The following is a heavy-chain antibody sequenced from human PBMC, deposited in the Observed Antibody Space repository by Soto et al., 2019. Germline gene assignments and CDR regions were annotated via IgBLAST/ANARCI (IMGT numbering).Heavy chain of an antibody. Sequence: QLQLQESGPRLVKPSETLSLTCIVSGGSISSSAYFWGWIRQPPGKGLEWIGTIYYSGSTYYNPSLKSRVTISVDTSKNQFSLKLRSVTAADTALYSCARLASASFFDYWGQGTLVTVSS. CDR3: ARLASASFFDY. CDR1: GGSISSSAYF. J-gene: IGHJ4*02. CDR2: IYYSGST. V-gene: IGHV4-39*01. D-gene: IGHD3-10*01.